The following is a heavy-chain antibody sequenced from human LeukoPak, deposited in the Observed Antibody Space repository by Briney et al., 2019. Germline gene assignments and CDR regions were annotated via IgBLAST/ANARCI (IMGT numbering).Heavy chain of an antibody. V-gene: IGHV3-30*18. Sequence: GGSLRLSCAASGFTFSSYGMHWVRQAPGKGLEWVAVISYDGSNKYYGASVKGRFTISRDNSKNTLYLQMNSLRAEDTVVYYCEKGGNTYYFDYWGQGALVTVSS. CDR2: ISYDGSNK. CDR1: GFTFSSYG. D-gene: IGHD5-18*01. J-gene: IGHJ4*02. CDR3: EKGGNTYYFDY.